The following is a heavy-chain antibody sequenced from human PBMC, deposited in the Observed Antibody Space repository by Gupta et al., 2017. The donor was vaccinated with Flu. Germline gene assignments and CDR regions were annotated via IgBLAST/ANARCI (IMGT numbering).Heavy chain of an antibody. Sequence: QVQLQQAGPGLVEPSQTLSLTCDISGDSVPTSTVSNNGIAWNWLRLSPSRGLEWLGRTYYRSGWYKDYAISVQSRIVVNADTSKNQFSLQLNSVTPDDTAVYFCARGIRNVFDIWGQGTKVIVSS. J-gene: IGHJ3*02. V-gene: IGHV6-1*01. CDR3: ARGIRNVFDI. CDR2: TYYRSGWYK. CDR1: GDSVPTSTVSNNGIA.